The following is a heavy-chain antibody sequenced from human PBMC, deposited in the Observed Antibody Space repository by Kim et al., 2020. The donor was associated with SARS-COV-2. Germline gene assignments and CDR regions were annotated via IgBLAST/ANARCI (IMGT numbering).Heavy chain of an antibody. J-gene: IGHJ6*02. Sequence: GGSLRLSCAASGFTFSSYSMNWVRQAPGKGLEWVSSISSSSSNIYYADSVKGRFTISRDNAKNSLYLQMNSLRDEDTAVYYCARGVYSWGWSYYYYGMDVWGQGTTVTVSS. D-gene: IGHD6-19*01. CDR1: GFTFSSYS. V-gene: IGHV3-48*02. CDR3: ARGVYSWGWSYYYYGMDV. CDR2: ISSSSSNI.